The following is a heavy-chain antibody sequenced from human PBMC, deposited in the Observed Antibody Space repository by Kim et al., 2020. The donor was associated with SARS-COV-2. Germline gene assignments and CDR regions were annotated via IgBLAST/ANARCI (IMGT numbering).Heavy chain of an antibody. CDR2: INAGNGNT. D-gene: IGHD3-22*01. CDR1: GYTFTSYA. J-gene: IGHJ4*02. V-gene: IGHV1-3*01. Sequence: ASVKVSCKASGYTFTSYAMHWVRQAPGQRLEWMGWINAGNGNTKYSQKFQGRVTITGTHPSTAYMELSSLRSEDTAVYYCARDDSSGYYLLDYWGQGTLVTVSS. CDR3: ARDDSSGYYLLDY.